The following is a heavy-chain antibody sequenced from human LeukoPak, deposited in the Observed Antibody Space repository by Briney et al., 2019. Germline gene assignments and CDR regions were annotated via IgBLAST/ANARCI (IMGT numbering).Heavy chain of an antibody. CDR2: IYSGGST. D-gene: IGHD2-21*02. CDR3: ARNRRGIVVVTAIDY. V-gene: IGHV3-53*01. J-gene: IGHJ4*02. CDR1: GFTVSSNY. Sequence: GGSLRLSCAASGFTVSSNYMIWVRQAPGKGLEWVSLIYSGGSTYYADSVKGRFTISRDNAKNSLYLQMNSLRAEDTAVYYCARNRRGIVVVTAIDYWGQGTLVTVSS.